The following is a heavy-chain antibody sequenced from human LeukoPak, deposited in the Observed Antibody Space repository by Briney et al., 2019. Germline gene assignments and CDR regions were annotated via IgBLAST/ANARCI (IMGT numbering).Heavy chain of an antibody. V-gene: IGHV1-2*02. CDR1: GYAFGSYG. CDR2: INPNSGGT. D-gene: IGHD3-22*01. J-gene: IGHJ3*02. CDR3: ARVTRSIFDRNYYDSSGYYYAFDI. Sequence: GASVKVSCKASGYAFGSYGISWVRQAPGQGLEWMGWINPNSGGTNYAQKFQGRVTMTRDTSISTAYMELSRLRSDDTAVYYCARVTRSIFDRNYYDSSGYYYAFDIWGQGTMVTVSS.